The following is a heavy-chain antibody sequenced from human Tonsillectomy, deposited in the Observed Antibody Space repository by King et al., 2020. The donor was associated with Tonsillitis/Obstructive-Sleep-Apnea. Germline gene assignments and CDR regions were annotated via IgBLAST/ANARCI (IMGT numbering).Heavy chain of an antibody. CDR2: IDHSGTT. J-gene: IGHJ6*03. V-gene: IGHV4-34*01. Sequence: VQLQQWGAGLLKPSETLSLTCAVYGESFNDYYWTWVRHPPGKGLQWIGEIDHSGTTNYNPYLKSRVTISVDMSKSQFSLKLSSVTAAHTAVYYSARGPTYSSNWYGLRTDYDYYMDVWGKGTPVTVSS. D-gene: IGHD6-13*01. CDR1: GESFNDYY. CDR3: ARGPTYSSNWYGLRTDYDYYMDV.